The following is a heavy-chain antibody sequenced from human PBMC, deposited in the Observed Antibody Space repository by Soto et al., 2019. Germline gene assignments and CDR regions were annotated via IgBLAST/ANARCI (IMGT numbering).Heavy chain of an antibody. J-gene: IGHJ4*02. Sequence: GESLKISCKGSGYSFASYWITWVRQKPGKGLEWMGRIDPSDSQTYYSPSFRGHVTISVTKSITTVFLQWSSLRASDTAMYYCARQIYDSDTGPDFQYYFDSWGQGTPVTVSS. CDR3: ARQIYDSDTGPDFQYYFDS. CDR2: IDPSDSQT. D-gene: IGHD3-22*01. CDR1: GYSFASYW. V-gene: IGHV5-10-1*01.